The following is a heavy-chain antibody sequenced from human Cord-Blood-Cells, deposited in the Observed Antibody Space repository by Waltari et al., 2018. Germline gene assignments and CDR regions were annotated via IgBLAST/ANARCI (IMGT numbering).Heavy chain of an antibody. CDR3: ARGKYSSSFTDY. CDR1: GYTFTGYY. J-gene: IGHJ4*02. CDR2: INPNSGGN. V-gene: IGHV1-2*02. Sequence: QVQLVQSGAEVKKPGASVKVSCKASGYTFTGYYMHWVRQAPGQGLEWMGWINPNSGGNNYAQKFQGRVTMTRDTSISTAYMELSRLRSDDTAVYYCARGKYSSSFTDYWGQGTLVTVSS. D-gene: IGHD6-13*01.